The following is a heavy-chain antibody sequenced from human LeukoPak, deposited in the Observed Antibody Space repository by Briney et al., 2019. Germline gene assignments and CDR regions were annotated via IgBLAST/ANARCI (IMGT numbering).Heavy chain of an antibody. CDR3: SGSSYYYYYLDV. D-gene: IGHD6-6*01. V-gene: IGHV3-33*01. Sequence: GGSLRLSCAPSGFTFSSHGMQWVRQAPGKWLEWVAVIWYDGSNKYYADSVKGRFTMSRDNSKNTLYLQMNSLGAEDTAVYYCSGSSYYYYYLDVWGKGTTVTVSS. CDR2: IWYDGSNK. J-gene: IGHJ6*03. CDR1: GFTFSSHG.